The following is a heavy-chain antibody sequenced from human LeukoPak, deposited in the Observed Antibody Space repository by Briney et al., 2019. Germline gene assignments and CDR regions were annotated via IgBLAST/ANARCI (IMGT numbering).Heavy chain of an antibody. CDR1: GGSISSYY. CDR3: ARGGSGYLRGDFDY. CDR2: IYYSGST. J-gene: IGHJ4*02. D-gene: IGHD3-22*01. Sequence: KPSETLSLTCTVSGGSISSYYWSWIRQPPGKGLERIGYIYYSGSTNYNPSLKSRVTISVDTSKNQFSLKLSSVTAADTAVYYCARGGSGYLRGDFDYWGQGTLVTVSS. V-gene: IGHV4-59*01.